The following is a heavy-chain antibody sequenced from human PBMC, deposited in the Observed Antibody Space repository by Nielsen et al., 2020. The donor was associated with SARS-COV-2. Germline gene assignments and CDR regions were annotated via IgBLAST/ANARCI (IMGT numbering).Heavy chain of an antibody. D-gene: IGHD3/OR15-3a*01. Sequence: ASVKVSCKASGYTFTDYYIHWVRQAPGQGLEWMGRINPYSGGTNYAQKFQGTVTMTRDASISTVYMELTSDDTAVYYCARARATIFGLVMSYGMDVWGKGPTVAVS. CDR3: ARARATIFGLVMSYGMDV. CDR2: INPYSGGT. CDR1: GYTFTDYY. V-gene: IGHV1-2*06. J-gene: IGHJ6*04.